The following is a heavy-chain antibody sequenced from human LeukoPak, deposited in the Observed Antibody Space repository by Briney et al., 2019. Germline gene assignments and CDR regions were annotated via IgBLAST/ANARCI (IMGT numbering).Heavy chain of an antibody. Sequence: SETLSLTCTVSGGSISSYYWSWIRQPAGKGLEWIGRIYTSGSTNYNPSLKSRVTMSVDTSKNQFSLKLSPVTAADTAVYYCARDVCIAARPAVNWFDPWGQGTLVTVSS. CDR3: ARDVCIAARPAVNWFDP. J-gene: IGHJ5*02. V-gene: IGHV4-4*07. CDR1: GGSISSYY. D-gene: IGHD6-6*01. CDR2: IYTSGST.